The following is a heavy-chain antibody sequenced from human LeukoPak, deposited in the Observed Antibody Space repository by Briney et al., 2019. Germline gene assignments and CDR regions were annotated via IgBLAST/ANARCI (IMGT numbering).Heavy chain of an antibody. CDR2: ISSSSSYI. CDR3: ARDFYDYYDSSGYYFDAFDI. Sequence: PGGSLRLSCAASGFTFSSYSMNWVRQAPGKGLEWVSSISSSSSYIYYADSVKGRFTISRDNAKNSLYLQMNSLRAEDTAVYYCARDFYDYYDSSGYYFDAFDIWGQGTMVTVSS. CDR1: GFTFSSYS. J-gene: IGHJ3*02. V-gene: IGHV3-21*01. D-gene: IGHD3-22*01.